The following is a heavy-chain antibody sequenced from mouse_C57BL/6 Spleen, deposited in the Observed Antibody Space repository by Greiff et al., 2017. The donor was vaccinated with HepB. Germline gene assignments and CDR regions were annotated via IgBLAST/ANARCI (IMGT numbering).Heavy chain of an antibody. D-gene: IGHD1-1*01. CDR1: GYTFTSYW. J-gene: IGHJ2*01. CDR2: IYPGSGST. Sequence: QVQLQQPGAELVKPGASVKMSCKASGYTFTSYWITWVKQRPGQGLEWIGDIYPGSGSTNYNEKFKSKATLTVDKSSSTAYMQLSSLTSEDSAVYYCARDTTNFDYWGQGTTLTVSS. V-gene: IGHV1-55*01. CDR3: ARDTTNFDY.